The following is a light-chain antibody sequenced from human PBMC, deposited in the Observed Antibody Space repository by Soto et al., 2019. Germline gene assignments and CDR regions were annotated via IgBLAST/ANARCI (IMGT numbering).Light chain of an antibody. CDR3: QQRSSWPIT. V-gene: IGKV3-11*01. CDR2: DAS. Sequence: DIVLTQSPAILSLSPGERATLSCRASQSVSSYLAWYQQKPGQAPRLLIYDASTWPTGIPARFSGSGSGTDFTLTISSLQPEDFAVYYCQQRSSWPITFGQGTRLEIK. J-gene: IGKJ5*01. CDR1: QSVSSY.